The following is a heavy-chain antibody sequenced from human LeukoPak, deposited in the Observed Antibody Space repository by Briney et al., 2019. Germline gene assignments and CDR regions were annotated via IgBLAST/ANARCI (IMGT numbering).Heavy chain of an antibody. J-gene: IGHJ3*02. V-gene: IGHV4-30-4*01. CDR2: IYYSGST. D-gene: IGHD3-22*01. Sequence: PSETLSLTCTVSGGSISSGDYYWSWIRQPPGEGLEWIGYIYYSGSTYYNPSLKSRVTISVDTSKNQFSLKLSSVTAADTAVYYCARGAYYYENDAFDIWGQGTMVTVSS. CDR1: GGSISSGDYY. CDR3: ARGAYYYENDAFDI.